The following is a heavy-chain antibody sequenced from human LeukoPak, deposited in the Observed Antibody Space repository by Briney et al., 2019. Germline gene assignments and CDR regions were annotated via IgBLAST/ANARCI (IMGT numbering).Heavy chain of an antibody. CDR2: IRYDGLST. Sequence: PGGSLRPSCAASGFTFNKYGMHWIRQAPGKGLEWVAFIRYDGLSTYYADSVRGRFTISRDSSKNTLYLQVNSLRTEDTAVYYCAKPGRSYCGGDCFSESLPYYFDSWGQGTLVTVSS. CDR1: GFTFNKYG. D-gene: IGHD2-21*01. J-gene: IGHJ4*02. V-gene: IGHV3-30*02. CDR3: AKPGRSYCGGDCFSESLPYYFDS.